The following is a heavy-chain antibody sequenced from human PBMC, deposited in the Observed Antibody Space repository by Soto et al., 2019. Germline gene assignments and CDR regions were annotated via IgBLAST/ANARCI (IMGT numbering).Heavy chain of an antibody. CDR3: AKDGADTGTYYFDY. V-gene: IGHV3-30*18. Sequence: QVQLVESGGGGVQPGRSLRLSCAASNFTFSNYGMHWVRQAPGKGLEWVALISNDGSNKYYTDSVKGRFTISRDNSRNTLSLQMNSLRADDTAVYYCAKDGADTGTYYFDYWGQGTLITVSS. CDR1: NFTFSNYG. D-gene: IGHD1-26*01. CDR2: ISNDGSNK. J-gene: IGHJ4*02.